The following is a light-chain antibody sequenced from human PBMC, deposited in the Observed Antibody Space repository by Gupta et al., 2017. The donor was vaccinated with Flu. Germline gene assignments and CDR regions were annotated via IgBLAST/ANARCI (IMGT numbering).Light chain of an antibody. Sequence: QSALTPPPPVSGSPVPSATISCPGTSSDVGGYNYVSWYQQHPGKAPKLMIYDVSKRPSGVPDRFSGSKSGNTASLTISGLQAEDEADYYCCSYAGSYTVYVFGTGTKVTVL. CDR3: CSYAGSYTVYV. V-gene: IGLV2-11*01. J-gene: IGLJ1*01. CDR1: SSDVGGYNY. CDR2: DVS.